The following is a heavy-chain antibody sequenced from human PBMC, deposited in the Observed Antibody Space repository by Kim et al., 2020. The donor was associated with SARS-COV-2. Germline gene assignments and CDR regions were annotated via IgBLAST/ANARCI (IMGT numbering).Heavy chain of an antibody. V-gene: IGHV3-23*01. Sequence: GGSLRLSCAASGFTFSSYAMSWVRQAPGKGLEWVSAISGSGGSTYYADSVKGRFTISRDNSKNTLYLQMNSLRAEDTAVYYCAKGRAGGPLTGRVPDYWGQGTLVTVSS. CDR1: GFTFSSYA. CDR2: ISGSGGST. J-gene: IGHJ4*02. CDR3: AKGRAGGPLTGRVPDY. D-gene: IGHD7-27*01.